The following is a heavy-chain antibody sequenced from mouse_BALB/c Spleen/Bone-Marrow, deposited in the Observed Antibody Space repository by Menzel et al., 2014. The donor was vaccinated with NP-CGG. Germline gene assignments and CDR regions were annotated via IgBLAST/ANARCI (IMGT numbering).Heavy chain of an antibody. D-gene: IGHD2-1*01. CDR1: GFTFSNFG. CDR3: ARSHFYGNYFDY. J-gene: IGHJ2*01. Sequence: EVQRVESGGGLVQPGGSRKLSCAASGFTFSNFGMHWFRQSPEKGLEWVAFVSTGSTIIYYADTVKGRFTISGDNPENALFLQMNSLRSEDTAIYYCARSHFYGNYFDYWGQGTTLTVSS. V-gene: IGHV5-17*02. CDR2: VSTGSTII.